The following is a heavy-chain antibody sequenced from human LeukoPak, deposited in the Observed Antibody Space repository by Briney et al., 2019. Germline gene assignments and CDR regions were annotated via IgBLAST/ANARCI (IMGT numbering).Heavy chain of an antibody. D-gene: IGHD1-7*01. CDR2: IYYNGST. CDR3: VRGGELANY. CDR1: GGSITNYF. V-gene: IGHV4-59*08. J-gene: IGHJ4*02. Sequence: SETLSLTCTVSGGSITNYFWSWIRQPPGKGLEWIGFIYYNGSTNYNPSLKSRVTISIDTSKNQFSLKLSSVTAADTAVYYCVRGGELANYWGWGTLVTVSS.